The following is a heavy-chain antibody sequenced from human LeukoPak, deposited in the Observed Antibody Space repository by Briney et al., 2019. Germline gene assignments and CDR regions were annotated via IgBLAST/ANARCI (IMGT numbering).Heavy chain of an antibody. V-gene: IGHV4-39*01. CDR1: GGSISSSSYY. CDR3: ARHPHTYYYDSSGYPLYFDY. CDR2: IYYSGST. Sequence: SETLSLTCTVSGGSISSSSYYWGWIRQPPGKGLEWIGSIYYSGSTYYNPSLKSRVTISVDTSKNQFSLKLSSVTAADTAVYYCARHPHTYYYDSSGYPLYFDYWGQGTLVTVSS. D-gene: IGHD3-22*01. J-gene: IGHJ4*02.